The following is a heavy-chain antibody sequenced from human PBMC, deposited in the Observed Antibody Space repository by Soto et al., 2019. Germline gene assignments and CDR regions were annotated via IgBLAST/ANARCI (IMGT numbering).Heavy chain of an antibody. CDR2: IYLSGST. CDR1: GGSISSGGYS. J-gene: IGHJ4*02. D-gene: IGHD3-22*01. Sequence: LQLQESGSGLVKPSQTLSLTCAVSGGSISSGGYSWSWIRQPPGKGLEWIGYIYLSGSTYYNPSLKSRVTISVDRSKNQFSRKLSSVTAADTAVYYCARGGSGYYYFDYWVQGTLVNVSS. CDR3: ARGGSGYYYFDY. V-gene: IGHV4-30-2*01.